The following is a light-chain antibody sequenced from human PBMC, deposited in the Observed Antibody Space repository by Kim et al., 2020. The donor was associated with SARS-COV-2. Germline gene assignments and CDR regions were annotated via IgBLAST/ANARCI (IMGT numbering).Light chain of an antibody. V-gene: IGLV4-69*01. CDR3: QTWGTGIWV. CDR2: LNSDGSH. Sequence: QLVLTQSPSASASLGASVKLTCTLSSGHSSYAIAWHQQQPEKGPRYLMKLNSDGSHSKGDGIPDRFSRSSSGAERYLTISSLQSEDEADYYCQTWGTGIWVFGGGTKLTVL. CDR1: SGHSSYA. J-gene: IGLJ3*02.